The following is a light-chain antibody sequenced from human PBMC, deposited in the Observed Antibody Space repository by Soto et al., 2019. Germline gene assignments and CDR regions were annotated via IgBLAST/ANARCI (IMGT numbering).Light chain of an antibody. Sequence: ENVLTQSPDTVSLSPGERATLSCRASQSVSSSYLAWYQQKPGQAPRLLIYGASSRATGIPDRFSGSGSGTDFTLTISRLEPEDFAVYYCQQYGSSRWTFGQGTRLEIK. CDR3: QQYGSSRWT. J-gene: IGKJ5*01. V-gene: IGKV3-20*01. CDR2: GAS. CDR1: QSVSSSY.